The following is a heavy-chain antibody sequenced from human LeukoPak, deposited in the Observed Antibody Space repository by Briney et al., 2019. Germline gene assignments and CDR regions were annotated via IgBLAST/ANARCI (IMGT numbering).Heavy chain of an antibody. CDR2: IYYSGST. D-gene: IGHD1-26*01. CDR3: AGVVGGTYSMDV. Sequence: SETLSLTCTVSGGSVSSGSYYWSWIRQPPGKGLEWIGYIYYSGSTKYNPSLKSRVTISIDTSKNQFSLKLSSVTAADTAIYYCAGVVGGTYSMDVWGQGTTVTVSS. V-gene: IGHV4-61*01. CDR1: GGSVSSGSYY. J-gene: IGHJ6*02.